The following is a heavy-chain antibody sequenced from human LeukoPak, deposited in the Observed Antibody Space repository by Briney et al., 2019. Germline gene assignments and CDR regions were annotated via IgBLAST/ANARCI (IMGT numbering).Heavy chain of an antibody. CDR2: IYYSGST. CDR3: ARHLGAYYYYYGMDV. D-gene: IGHD1-26*01. V-gene: IGHV4-59*08. Sequence: SETLSLTCTVSGGSISSYYWSWIRQPPGKGLEWIGYIYYSGSTNYNPSLKGRVTISVDTSKNQFSLKLSSVTAADTAVYYCARHLGAYYYYYGMDVWGQGTTVTVSS. CDR1: GGSISSYY. J-gene: IGHJ6*02.